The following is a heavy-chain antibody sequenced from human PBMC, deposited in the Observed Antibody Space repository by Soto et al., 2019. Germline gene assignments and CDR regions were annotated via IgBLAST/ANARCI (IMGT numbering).Heavy chain of an antibody. CDR3: AKDRQDIVVVVAAEPPDSAFDI. CDR1: GFTFSSYA. V-gene: IGHV3-23*01. J-gene: IGHJ3*02. Sequence: EVQLLESGGGLVQPGGSLRLSCAASGFTFSSYAMSWVRQAPGKGLEWVSAISGSGGSTYYADSVKGRFTISRDNSKNTLYLQMNSLRAEDTAVYYCAKDRQDIVVVVAAEPPDSAFDIWGQGTMVTVSS. D-gene: IGHD2-15*01. CDR2: ISGSGGST.